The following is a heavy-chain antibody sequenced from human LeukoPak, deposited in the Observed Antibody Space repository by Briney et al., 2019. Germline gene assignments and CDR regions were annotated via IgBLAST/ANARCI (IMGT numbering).Heavy chain of an antibody. D-gene: IGHD3-10*01. CDR2: IWYDGSNK. CDR3: ARETSGIGVDY. V-gene: IGHV3-33*01. J-gene: IGHJ4*02. Sequence: GRSLRLSCAASGFTFSSYGMHWVRQAPGKGLEWVAVIWYDGSNKYYADSVKGRFTISRDNSENTLYLQMNSLRAEDTAVYYCARETSGIGVDYWGQGTLVTVSS. CDR1: GFTFSSYG.